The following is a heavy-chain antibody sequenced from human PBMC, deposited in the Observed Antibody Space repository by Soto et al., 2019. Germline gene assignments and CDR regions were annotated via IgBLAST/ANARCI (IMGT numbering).Heavy chain of an antibody. CDR1: GYTFTSYD. Sequence: ASVKVSCKASGYTFTSYDINWVRQATGQGLEWMGWMNPNSGNTGYAQKFQGRVTMTRNTSISTAYMELSSLRSEDTAVYYCARVYDYIWGSYRYTRGIRYFDYWGQGTLVTVAS. J-gene: IGHJ4*02. CDR3: ARVYDYIWGSYRYTRGIRYFDY. D-gene: IGHD3-16*02. V-gene: IGHV1-8*01. CDR2: MNPNSGNT.